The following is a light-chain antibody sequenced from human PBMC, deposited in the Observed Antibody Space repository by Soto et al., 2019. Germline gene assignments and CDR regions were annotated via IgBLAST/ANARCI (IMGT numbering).Light chain of an antibody. CDR1: QSVSSY. CDR2: DAS. Sequence: EIVLTQYPATLSLSPGERATLSCRASQSVSSYLAWYQQKPGQAPRLLIYDASNRATGISARFSGSGSGTDFTLTISSLEPEDFAVYYCQQRSNWAFTFGPGTKVDIK. V-gene: IGKV3-11*01. J-gene: IGKJ3*01. CDR3: QQRSNWAFT.